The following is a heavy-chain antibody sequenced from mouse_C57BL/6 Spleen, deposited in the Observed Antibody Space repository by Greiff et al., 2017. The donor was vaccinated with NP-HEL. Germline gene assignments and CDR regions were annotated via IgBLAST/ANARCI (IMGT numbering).Heavy chain of an antibody. CDR3: ASGTTVGDWYFDV. J-gene: IGHJ1*03. D-gene: IGHD1-1*01. CDR1: GYAFSSYW. V-gene: IGHV1-80*01. Sequence: VQLQQSGAELVKPGASVKISCKASGYAFSSYWMNWVKQRPGKGLEWIGQIYPGDGDTNYNGKFKGKATLTADKSSSTAYMQLSSLTSEDSAVYFCASGTTVGDWYFDVWGTGTTVTVSS. CDR2: IYPGDGDT.